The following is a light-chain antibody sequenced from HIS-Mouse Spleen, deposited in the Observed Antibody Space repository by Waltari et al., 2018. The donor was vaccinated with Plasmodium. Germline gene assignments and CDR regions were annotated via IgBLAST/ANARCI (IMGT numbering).Light chain of an antibody. CDR1: SSDVGGYNS. Sequence: QSALTQPASVSGSPGQSITISCTGTSSDVGGYNSVSCYQHHPGKAPKLMIYDVSNRPSGVSNRFSGSKSGNTASLTISGLQAEDEADYYCSSYTSSSTHVVFGGGTKLTVL. CDR2: DVS. J-gene: IGLJ2*01. V-gene: IGLV2-14*03. CDR3: SSYTSSSTHVV.